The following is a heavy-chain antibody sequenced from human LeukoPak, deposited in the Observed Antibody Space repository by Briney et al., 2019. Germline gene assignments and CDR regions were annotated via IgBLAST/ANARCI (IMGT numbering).Heavy chain of an antibody. J-gene: IGHJ4*02. V-gene: IGHV4-39*07. CDR3: ARVPHQRSSSTRWRLYYFDY. CDR2: IYYSGST. D-gene: IGHD2-2*01. CDR1: GGSISSSSYY. Sequence: SETLSLTCTVSGGSISSSSYYWGWIRQPPGKGLEWIVSIYYSGSTYYNPSLKSRVTISVDTSKNQFSLKLSSVTAADTAVYYCARVPHQRSSSTRWRLYYFDYWGQGTLVTVSS.